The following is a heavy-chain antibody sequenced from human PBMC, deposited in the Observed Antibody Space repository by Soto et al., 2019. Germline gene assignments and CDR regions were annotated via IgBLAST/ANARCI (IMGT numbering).Heavy chain of an antibody. V-gene: IGHV3-64D*06. CDR2: ISINGGST. CDR1: GFTFSSYA. D-gene: IGHD2-2*01. CDR3: AREYCSSTSCLNWFDP. J-gene: IGHJ5*02. Sequence: GGSLRLSCSASGFTFSSYAMHWVRQAPGKGLEYVSSISINGGSTHYADSVKGRFTISRDNSRSTQYLQMSSLRADDTAVYYCAREYCSSTSCLNWFDPWGQGT.